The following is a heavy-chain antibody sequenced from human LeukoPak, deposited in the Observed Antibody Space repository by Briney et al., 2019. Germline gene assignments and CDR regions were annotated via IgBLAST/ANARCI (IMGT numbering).Heavy chain of an antibody. V-gene: IGHV1-69*13. CDR2: IIPIFGTA. J-gene: IGHJ1*01. CDR3: ATGYYDSSGYYFQD. D-gene: IGHD3-22*01. Sequence: ASVKVSCKASGGTFSSYAISWVRQAPGQGLEWMGGIIPIFGTANYAQKFQGRVTITADESTSTAYMELSSLRSEDTAVYYCATGYYDSSGYYFQDWGQGTLVTVSS. CDR1: GGTFSSYA.